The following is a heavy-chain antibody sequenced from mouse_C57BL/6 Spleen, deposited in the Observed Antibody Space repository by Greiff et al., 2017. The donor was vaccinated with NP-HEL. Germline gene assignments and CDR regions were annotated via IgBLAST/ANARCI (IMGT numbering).Heavy chain of an antibody. Sequence: EVMLVESGGGLVQPGGSLKLSCAASGFTFSDYYMYWVRQTPEKRLEWVAYISNGGGSNYYPDTVKGRFTISRDNAKNTLYLQMSRLKSEDTAMYYCARQREYGYDYFDYWGQGTTLTVSS. CDR3: ARQREYGYDYFDY. V-gene: IGHV5-12*01. D-gene: IGHD2-2*01. J-gene: IGHJ2*01. CDR2: ISNGGGSN. CDR1: GFTFSDYY.